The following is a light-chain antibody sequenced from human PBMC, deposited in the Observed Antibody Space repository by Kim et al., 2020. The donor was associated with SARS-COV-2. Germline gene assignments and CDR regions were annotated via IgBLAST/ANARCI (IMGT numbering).Light chain of an antibody. Sequence: DVVMTQSPLSLPVTLGQPASISCRSSQSLVHSDGNTYLNWFQQRPGQSPRRLIYKVSNRDSGVPDRFSGSGSGTDFTLKISRVEADDVGVHYCIQDTHWCTFGQGTKLEIK. CDR3: IQDTHWCT. CDR2: KVS. CDR1: QSLVHSDGNTY. J-gene: IGKJ2*02. V-gene: IGKV2-30*02.